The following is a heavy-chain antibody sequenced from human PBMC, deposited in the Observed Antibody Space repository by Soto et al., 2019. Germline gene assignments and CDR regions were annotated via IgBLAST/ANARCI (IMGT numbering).Heavy chain of an antibody. J-gene: IGHJ4*02. CDR3: ARGQLPAATTYFDF. V-gene: IGHV3-33*01. CDR1: GFTFSSYA. D-gene: IGHD2-15*01. Sequence: VGSLRLSCAASGFTFSSYAIHWVRQAPGKGLEWVAIIWFDGSNKYYADSVKGRFSISRDNSKNTLFLQMDSLRAEDTAVYYCARGQLPAATTYFDFWGQGTLVTVSS. CDR2: IWFDGSNK.